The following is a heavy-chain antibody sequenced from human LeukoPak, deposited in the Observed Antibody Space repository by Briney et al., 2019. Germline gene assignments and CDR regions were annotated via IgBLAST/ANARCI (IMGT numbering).Heavy chain of an antibody. Sequence: PGGSLRLSCAASGFTFSSYAMSWVRQAPGKGLEWVSGISWNSGSIGYADSVKGRFTISRDNSKNTLYLQMNSLRAEDTAVYYCAKESPHYDYWGQGTLVTVSS. CDR3: AKESPHYDY. CDR1: GFTFSSYA. V-gene: IGHV3-23*01. J-gene: IGHJ4*02. CDR2: ISWNSGSI.